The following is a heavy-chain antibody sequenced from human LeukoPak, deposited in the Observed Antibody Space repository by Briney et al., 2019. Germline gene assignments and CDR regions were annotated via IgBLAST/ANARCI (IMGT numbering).Heavy chain of an antibody. D-gene: IGHD1-26*01. CDR3: ARDPRVGAIHFDY. CDR2: IYTSGST. Sequence: EPSETLSLTCTVSGGSISSGSYYWSWIRQPAGKGLEWIGRIYTSGSTNYNPSLKSRVTISVDTSKNQFSLKLSSVTAADTAVYYCARDPRVGAIHFDYWGQGTLVTVSS. CDR1: GGSISSGSYY. V-gene: IGHV4-61*02. J-gene: IGHJ4*02.